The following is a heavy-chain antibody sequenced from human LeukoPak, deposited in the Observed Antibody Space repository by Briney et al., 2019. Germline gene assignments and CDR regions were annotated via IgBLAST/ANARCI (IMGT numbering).Heavy chain of an antibody. J-gene: IGHJ5*02. Sequence: AAVKVSCQPSVYTFTGYYMHWVRQAPGKGVKWMGWINPNSGGTNDAQKFQGRVTMPRDMSISTAYMELSRLRCDDTAVYYGARRITMVRGVIGWFDPWGQGTLVAVSS. CDR3: ARRITMVRGVIGWFDP. CDR1: VYTFTGYY. D-gene: IGHD3-10*01. CDR2: INPNSGGT. V-gene: IGHV1-2*02.